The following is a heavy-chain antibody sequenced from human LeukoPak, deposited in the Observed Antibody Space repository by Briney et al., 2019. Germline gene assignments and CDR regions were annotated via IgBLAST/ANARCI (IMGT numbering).Heavy chain of an antibody. D-gene: IGHD6-19*01. CDR1: GLTVSSNF. J-gene: IGHJ4*02. V-gene: IGHV3-53*01. CDR2: IYGGGST. Sequence: GSLRLSCAATGLTVSSNFMSWVRRAPGKGLEWVSVIYGGGSTYYADSVKGRFTISRDTPKNTLYLQMNSLRVEDTAVYYCASWPGGWYGEDSWGQGTLVTVSS. CDR3: ASWPGGWYGEDS.